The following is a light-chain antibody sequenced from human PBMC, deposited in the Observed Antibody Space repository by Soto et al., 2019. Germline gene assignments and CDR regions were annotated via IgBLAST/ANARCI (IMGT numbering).Light chain of an antibody. Sequence: DIQMTQSPPSLSASVGDRVTITCRASQTISSYLNWYQQSPGKAPKLLIYAASNLQSGVPSRFSCSGSGTDFTLTINSLQPEDAATYYCQQSYSIPYTCGKGTKLEIK. CDR3: QQSYSIPYT. J-gene: IGKJ2*01. CDR2: AAS. CDR1: QTISSY. V-gene: IGKV1-39*01.